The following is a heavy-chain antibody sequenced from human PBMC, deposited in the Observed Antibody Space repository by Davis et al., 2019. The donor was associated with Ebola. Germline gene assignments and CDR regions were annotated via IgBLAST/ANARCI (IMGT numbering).Heavy chain of an antibody. CDR1: GFTFSDYY. CDR2: ISSSGSTI. Sequence: GESLKISCAASGFTFSDYYMSCIRQAPGKGLEWVSYISSSGSTIYYADSVKGRFTISRDNAKNSLYLQMNSLRVEDTAVYYCARDGIATFGKVKYYYGMDVWGKGTTVTVSS. D-gene: IGHD6-13*01. CDR3: ARDGIATFGKVKYYYGMDV. V-gene: IGHV3-11*04. J-gene: IGHJ6*04.